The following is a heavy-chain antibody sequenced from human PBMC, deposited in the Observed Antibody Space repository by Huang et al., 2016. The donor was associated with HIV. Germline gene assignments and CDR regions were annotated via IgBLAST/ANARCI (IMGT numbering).Heavy chain of an antibody. CDR2: IIVYNGDT. CDR1: NYNFGSHG. Sequence: QVQLVQSGAEVKKPGASVKVSCEASNYNFGSHGISWVRQAPGQGLGWMGWIIVYNGDTKYAQKFQGRVTMTRETSTRTAYMELTGLRFDDTAVYYCARSGFGVVITTTLDYYYMDVWGTGTTVTVSS. J-gene: IGHJ6*03. D-gene: IGHD3-3*01. V-gene: IGHV1-18*01. CDR3: ARSGFGVVITTTLDYYYMDV.